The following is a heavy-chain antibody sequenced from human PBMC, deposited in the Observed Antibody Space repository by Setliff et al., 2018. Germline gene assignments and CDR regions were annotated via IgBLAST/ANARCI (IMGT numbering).Heavy chain of an antibody. J-gene: IGHJ6*03. Sequence: ASVKVSCKASGYTFTAYYIHWVRQAPGQGLAWMGWINPNAGNINYIQKFQGRVTMTRDTSISTAYMEWRRLKSDDTAVYYCARGEHIVSGDFYHYIDVWGKGTTVTVSS. CDR1: GYTFTAYY. CDR2: INPNAGNI. CDR3: ARGEHIVSGDFYHYIDV. V-gene: IGHV1-2*02. D-gene: IGHD2-15*01.